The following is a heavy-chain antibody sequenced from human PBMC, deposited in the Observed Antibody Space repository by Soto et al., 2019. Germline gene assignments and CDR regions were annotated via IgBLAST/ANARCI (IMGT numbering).Heavy chain of an antibody. CDR2: INHSGST. Sequence: SETLSLTCAVYGGSFSGYYWSWIRQPPGKGLEWIGEINHSGSTNYNPSLKSRVTISVDTSKNQFSLKLSSVTAADTALYYCARRAAYYDFWSGYAFDIWGQGTMVT. V-gene: IGHV4-34*01. CDR3: ARRAAYYDFWSGYAFDI. D-gene: IGHD3-3*01. CDR1: GGSFSGYY. J-gene: IGHJ3*02.